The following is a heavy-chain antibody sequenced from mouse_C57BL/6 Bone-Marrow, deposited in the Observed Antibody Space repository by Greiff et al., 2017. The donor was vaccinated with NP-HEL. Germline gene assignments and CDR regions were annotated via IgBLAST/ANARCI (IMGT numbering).Heavy chain of an antibody. Sequence: VMLVESGPELVKPGASVKISCKASGYSFTSYYIHWVKQRPGQGLEWIGWLYPGSGNTKYNEKFKGKATLTADTSSSTAYMQLSSLTSEDSAVYYCARRVWGLLSRDYWGQGTTLTVSS. D-gene: IGHD2-12*01. CDR1: GYSFTSYY. CDR3: ARRVWGLLSRDY. J-gene: IGHJ2*01. V-gene: IGHV1-66*01. CDR2: LYPGSGNT.